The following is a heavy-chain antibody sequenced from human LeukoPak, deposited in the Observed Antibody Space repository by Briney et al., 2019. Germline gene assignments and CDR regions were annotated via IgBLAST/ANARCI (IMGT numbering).Heavy chain of an antibody. CDR2: IYYSGST. Sequence: SETLSLTCSLYGGSFNDYYWSWIRQPPGKGLEWIGYIYYSGSTNYNPSLKSRVTISVDTSKNQFSLKLSSVTAADTAVYYCARHGGRIAAAVYGMDVWGQGTTVTVSS. V-gene: IGHV4-59*08. CDR1: GGSFNDYY. J-gene: IGHJ6*02. D-gene: IGHD6-13*01. CDR3: ARHGGRIAAAVYGMDV.